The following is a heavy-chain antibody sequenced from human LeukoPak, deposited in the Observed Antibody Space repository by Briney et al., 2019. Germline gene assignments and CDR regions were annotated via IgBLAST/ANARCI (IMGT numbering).Heavy chain of an antibody. D-gene: IGHD6-6*01. CDR1: GYSFSSYR. J-gene: IGHJ4*02. CDR2: IYPGDSHT. V-gene: IGHV5-51*01. Sequence: GESLKISCKGSGYSFSSYRIGWVRQMPGKGLEWMGIIYPGDSHTRYSPSFQGQVTISADKSISTAYLQWSSLKASDTAMYYCATRGSIAAKAGGGASYYFDYWGQGTLVTVSS. CDR3: ATRGSIAAKAGGGASYYFDY.